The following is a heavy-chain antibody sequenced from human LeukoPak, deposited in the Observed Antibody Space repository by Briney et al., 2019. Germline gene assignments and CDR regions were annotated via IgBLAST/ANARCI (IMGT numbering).Heavy chain of an antibody. Sequence: ASVKVSCKASGYKFSDYYIHWVRQAPGQGLEWMGWINPKSGASSSSQSFQGRVTLTRDTSLNTLYMEMSRPQSDDTAVYFCARGTVTTSFVLSRWFDPWGPGALVTVSS. CDR3: ARGTVTTSFVLSRWFDP. CDR2: INPKSGAS. CDR1: GYKFSDYY. V-gene: IGHV1-2*02. D-gene: IGHD4-17*01. J-gene: IGHJ5*02.